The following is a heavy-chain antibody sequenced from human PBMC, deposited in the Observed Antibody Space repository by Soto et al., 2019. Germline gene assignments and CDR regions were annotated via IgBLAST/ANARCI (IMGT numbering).Heavy chain of an antibody. D-gene: IGHD1-1*01. Sequence: GASVKVSCKASGGTFSSYAISWVRQAPGQGLEWMGGIIPIFGTANYAQKFQGRVTITADESTSTAYMELSSLRSEDTAVYYCAREARTGRQQTNLLPLYYWGQGTLVTVSS. CDR1: GGTFSSYA. V-gene: IGHV1-69*13. CDR2: IIPIFGTA. CDR3: AREARTGRQQTNLLPLYY. J-gene: IGHJ4*02.